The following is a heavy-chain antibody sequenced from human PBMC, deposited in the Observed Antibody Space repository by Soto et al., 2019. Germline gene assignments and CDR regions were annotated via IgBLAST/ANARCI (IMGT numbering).Heavy chain of an antibody. Sequence: GGSLRLSCAASGFTFSSYAMSWVRQAPGKGLEWVSAISGSGGSTYYADSVKGRFTISRDNSKNTLYLQMNSRRAEDTAVYYCAKAFRRSYDSSGYYFDYWGQGTLVTVSS. J-gene: IGHJ4*02. CDR1: GFTFSSYA. CDR2: ISGSGGST. V-gene: IGHV3-23*01. D-gene: IGHD3-22*01. CDR3: AKAFRRSYDSSGYYFDY.